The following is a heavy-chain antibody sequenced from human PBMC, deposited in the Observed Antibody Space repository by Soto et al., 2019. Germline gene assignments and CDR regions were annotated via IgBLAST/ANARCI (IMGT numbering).Heavy chain of an antibody. D-gene: IGHD3-10*01. Sequence: QVQLQESGPGLVKPSQTLSLTCSVSGDSISRNGYFWTWIRQHPGKGLEWIGYIYYDGRSYYTPSLKSRVIISVDTSKHQFSLNLTAVTAADTAVYYCARGTMLRGPGYYYAMDVWGQGTTVTVSS. CDR1: GDSISRNGYF. V-gene: IGHV4-31*03. CDR2: IYYDGRS. CDR3: ARGTMLRGPGYYYAMDV. J-gene: IGHJ6*02.